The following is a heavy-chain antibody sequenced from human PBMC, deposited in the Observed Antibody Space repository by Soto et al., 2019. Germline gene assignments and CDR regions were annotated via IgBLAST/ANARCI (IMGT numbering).Heavy chain of an antibody. V-gene: IGHV3-30-3*01. CDR1: GFTFSSYA. Sequence: PGESLKISCAASGFTFSSYAMHWVRQAPGKGLEWVAVISYDGSNKYYADSVKGRFTISRDNSKNTLYLQMNSLRAEDTAVYYCARDVRDGSGSYRYTHYYYGMDVWGQGTTVTVSS. D-gene: IGHD3-10*01. J-gene: IGHJ6*02. CDR2: ISYDGSNK. CDR3: ARDVRDGSGSYRYTHYYYGMDV.